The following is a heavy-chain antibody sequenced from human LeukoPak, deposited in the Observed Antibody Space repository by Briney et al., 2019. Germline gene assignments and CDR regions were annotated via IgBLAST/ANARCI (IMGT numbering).Heavy chain of an antibody. CDR3: ARDQGYSSGWEPWVS. V-gene: IGHV3-30*04. CDR2: ISYDGSNK. CDR1: GFTFSSYG. D-gene: IGHD6-19*01. Sequence: GRSLRLSCAASGFTFSSYGMHWVRQAPGKGLEWVALISYDGSNKDYADSVKGRFTISRDNSKNTLYLQMNSLRAEDTAVYYCARDQGYSSGWEPWVSWGQGTLVTVSS. J-gene: IGHJ4*02.